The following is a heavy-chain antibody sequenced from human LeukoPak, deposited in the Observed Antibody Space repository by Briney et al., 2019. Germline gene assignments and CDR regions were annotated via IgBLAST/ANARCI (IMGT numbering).Heavy chain of an antibody. J-gene: IGHJ2*01. D-gene: IGHD6-13*01. CDR1: GGSISSSNR. Sequence: PSGTLSLTCAVSGGSISSSNRWSWVRQPPGKGLEWIGEIYHSGSTNYNPSLKSRVTISVDKSKNQFSLKLSSVTAADTAVYYCARVYYSNSYDYWYFDLWGRGTLVTVSS. CDR3: ARVYYSNSYDYWYFDL. CDR2: IYHSGST. V-gene: IGHV4-4*02.